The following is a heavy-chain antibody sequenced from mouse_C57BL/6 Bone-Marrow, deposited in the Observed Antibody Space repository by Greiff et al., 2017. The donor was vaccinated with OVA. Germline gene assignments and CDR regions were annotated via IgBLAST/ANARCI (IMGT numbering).Heavy chain of an antibody. Sequence: QVQLQQPGTELVKPGASVKLSCKASGYTFTSYWMHWVKQRPGQGLEWIGNINPSNGGTNYNEKFKSKATLTVDKSSSTAYMQLSSLTSEDSAVYYGARGWGNYRDYFDYWGQGTTLTVSS. CDR3: ARGWGNYRDYFDY. CDR2: INPSNGGT. CDR1: GYTFTSYW. D-gene: IGHD2-1*01. J-gene: IGHJ2*01. V-gene: IGHV1-53*01.